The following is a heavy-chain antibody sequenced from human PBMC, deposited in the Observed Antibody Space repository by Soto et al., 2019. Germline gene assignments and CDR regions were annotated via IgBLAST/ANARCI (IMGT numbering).Heavy chain of an antibody. J-gene: IGHJ6*02. Sequence: TSETLSLTCTVSGGSISSGDYYWSWIRQPPGKGLEWIGYIYYSGSTYYNPSLKSRVTISVDTSKNQFSLKLSSVTAADTAVYYCARSYCSSTSCYWRNYYYYGMDVWVQGTTVTV. D-gene: IGHD2-2*01. CDR1: GGSISSGDYY. CDR3: ARSYCSSTSCYWRNYYYYGMDV. V-gene: IGHV4-30-4*01. CDR2: IYYSGST.